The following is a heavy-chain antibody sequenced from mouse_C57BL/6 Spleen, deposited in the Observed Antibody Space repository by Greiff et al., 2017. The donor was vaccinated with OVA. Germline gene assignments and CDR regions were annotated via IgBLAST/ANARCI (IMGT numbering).Heavy chain of an antibody. CDR2: IDPSDSYT. CDR3: ARRNGSTLFDY. J-gene: IGHJ2*01. V-gene: IGHV1-69*01. D-gene: IGHD1-1*01. CDR1: GYTFTSYW. Sequence: LQQPGAELVMPGASVKLSCKASGYTFTSYWMHWVKQRPGQGLEWIGEIDPSDSYTNYNQKFKGKSTLTVDKSSSTAYMQLSSLTSEDSAVYYCARRNGSTLFDYWGQGTTLTVSS.